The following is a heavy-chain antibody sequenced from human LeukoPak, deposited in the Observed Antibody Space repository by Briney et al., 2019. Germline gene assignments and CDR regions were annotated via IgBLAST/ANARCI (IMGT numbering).Heavy chain of an antibody. Sequence: GGSLRLSCAASGFTFSNFAMHWVRQAPGKGLEYVSAITSNGGSTYYANSVKGRFTISRDNSKNTLYLQMGSLRTEDMAVYYCARVGSRDAFDIWGQGTMVTVSS. J-gene: IGHJ3*02. V-gene: IGHV3-64*01. CDR2: ITSNGGST. CDR3: ARVGSRDAFDI. CDR1: GFTFSNFA. D-gene: IGHD1-26*01.